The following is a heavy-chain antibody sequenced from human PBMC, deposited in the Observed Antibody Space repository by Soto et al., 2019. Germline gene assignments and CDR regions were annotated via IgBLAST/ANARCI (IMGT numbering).Heavy chain of an antibody. J-gene: IGHJ3*02. CDR1: GYSFTGNS. CDR3: ATDLGYCTNGVCYKVDAFDI. Sequence: PSVKVSCKASGYSFTGNSMHWVSQAPGQGLEWMGWINPNNGDTNYAQKFQGRVTMTEDTSTDTAYMELSSLRSEDTAVYYCATDLGYCTNGVCYKVDAFDIWGQGTMVTVSS. D-gene: IGHD2-8*01. V-gene: IGHV1-2*02. CDR2: INPNNGDT.